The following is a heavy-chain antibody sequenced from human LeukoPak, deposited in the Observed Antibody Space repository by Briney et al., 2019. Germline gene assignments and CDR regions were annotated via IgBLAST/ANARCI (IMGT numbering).Heavy chain of an antibody. CDR1: GFTFDDYA. V-gene: IGHV3-9*01. Sequence: GGSLRLSCAASGFTFDDYAMHWVRQVPGKGLEWVSGVTWNSGSRGYADSVKGRFTISRDNAKNSLYLQMNSLSPEDTALYYCAKEAGRDDFWDYFDCWGQGTLVTVSS. CDR2: VTWNSGSR. D-gene: IGHD5-24*01. J-gene: IGHJ4*02. CDR3: AKEAGRDDFWDYFDC.